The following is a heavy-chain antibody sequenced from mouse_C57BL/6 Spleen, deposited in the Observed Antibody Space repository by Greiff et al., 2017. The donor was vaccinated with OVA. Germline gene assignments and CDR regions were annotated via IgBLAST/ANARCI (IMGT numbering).Heavy chain of an antibody. Sequence: VQLKESGPELVKPGASVKISCKASGYSFTDYNMNWVKQSNGKSLEWIGVINPNYGTTSYNQKFKGKATLTVDQSSSTAYMQLNSLTSEDSAVYYCARCRDYGSSYPWYFDVWGTGTTVTVSS. V-gene: IGHV1-39*01. D-gene: IGHD1-1*01. CDR1: GYSFTDYN. CDR2: INPNYGTT. J-gene: IGHJ1*03. CDR3: ARCRDYGSSYPWYFDV.